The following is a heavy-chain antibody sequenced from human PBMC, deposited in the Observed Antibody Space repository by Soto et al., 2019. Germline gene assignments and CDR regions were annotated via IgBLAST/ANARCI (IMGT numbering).Heavy chain of an antibody. CDR1: GYSFTSYW. CDR3: ARAGYCSGGSCYYYYYYGMDV. J-gene: IGHJ6*02. Sequence: PGESLKISCKGSGYSFTSYWIGWVRQMPGKGLGWMGIIYPGDSDTRYSPSFQGQVTISADKSISTAYLQWSSLKASDTAMYYCARAGYCSGGSCYYYYYYGMDVWGQGTTVTVSS. V-gene: IGHV5-51*01. D-gene: IGHD2-15*01. CDR2: IYPGDSDT.